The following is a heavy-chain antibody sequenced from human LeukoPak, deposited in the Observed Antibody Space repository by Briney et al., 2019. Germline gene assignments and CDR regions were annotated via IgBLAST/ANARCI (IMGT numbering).Heavy chain of an antibody. CDR3: AREDTAMEGDY. Sequence: GASVKVSCKASEYTFTSYGISWVRQAPGQGLEWMGWINTNTGNPTYAQGFTGRFVFSLDTSVCTAYLQISSLKAEDTAVYYCAREDTAMEGDYWGQGTLVTVSS. CDR2: INTNTGNP. CDR1: EYTFTSYG. V-gene: IGHV7-4-1*02. D-gene: IGHD5-18*01. J-gene: IGHJ4*02.